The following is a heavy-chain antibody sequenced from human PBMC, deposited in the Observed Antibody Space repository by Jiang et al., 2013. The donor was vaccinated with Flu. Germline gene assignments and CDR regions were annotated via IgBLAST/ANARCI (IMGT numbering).Heavy chain of an antibody. CDR1: GYTFTSYG. D-gene: IGHD3-10*01. V-gene: IGHV1-18*04. J-gene: IGHJ5*02. CDR2: ISAYNGNT. CDR3: AGVFFNYGSGRSPPRFDP. Sequence: GAEVKKPGASVKVSCKASGYTFTSYGISWVRQAPGQGLEWMGWISAYNGNTNYAQKLQGRVTMTTDTSTSTAYMELRSLRSDDTAVYYCAGVFFNYGSGRSPPRFDPWGPGNPGHRLL.